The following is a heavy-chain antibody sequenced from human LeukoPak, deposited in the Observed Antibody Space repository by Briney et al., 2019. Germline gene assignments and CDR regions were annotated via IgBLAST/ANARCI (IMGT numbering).Heavy chain of an antibody. D-gene: IGHD6-6*01. CDR3: ARMEYSSSSGWFDP. CDR1: GESFSGHY. J-gene: IGHJ5*02. V-gene: IGHV4-34*01. CDR2: VNHSGST. Sequence: KPSETLSLTCAVSGESFSGHYWSWIRQTPGKGLEWIGEVNHSGSTNYNPSLKSRVTISIDTSKNQFSLKLSSVTAADTAVYYCARMEYSSSSGWFDPWGQGTLVTVSS.